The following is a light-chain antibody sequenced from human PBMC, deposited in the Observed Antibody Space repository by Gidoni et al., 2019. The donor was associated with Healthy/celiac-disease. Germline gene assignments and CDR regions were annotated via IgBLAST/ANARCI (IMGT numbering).Light chain of an antibody. CDR3: QQYGSTPPFT. Sequence: EMMLPQSQSTLALSPGGRATLTCRTSQSVSSSYLSWYQQNTGQAPRLLLYGASSSAPSIPHRFIGSGSGTTFTLPTSRLEHEDFSASYCQQYGSTPPFTFGPGTKVDIK. CDR1: QSVSSSY. V-gene: IGKV3-20*01. J-gene: IGKJ3*01. CDR2: GAS.